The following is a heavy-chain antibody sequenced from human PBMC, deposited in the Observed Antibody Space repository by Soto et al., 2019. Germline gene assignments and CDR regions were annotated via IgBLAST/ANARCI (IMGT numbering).Heavy chain of an antibody. CDR2: INPNSGAT. CDR1: GYTFTGYF. J-gene: IGHJ4*02. D-gene: IGHD6-19*01. Sequence: ASVKVSCKASGYTFTGYFMHWVRQAPGEGLEWMGWINPNSGATKYAPKFQGWVTMTRDTSISTAYMELSRLRSDDTAVYYCARDPQWLVPAYYFDYWGQGTLVTVSS. CDR3: ARDPQWLVPAYYFDY. V-gene: IGHV1-2*04.